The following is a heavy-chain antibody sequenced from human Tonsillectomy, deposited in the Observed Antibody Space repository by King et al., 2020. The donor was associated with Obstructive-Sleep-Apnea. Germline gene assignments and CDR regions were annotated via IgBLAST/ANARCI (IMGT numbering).Heavy chain of an antibody. Sequence: ITLKESGPTLVKPTQTLTLTCTFSGFSLTTGGVAVAWIRQPPGKALEWLALIYWDDDKRYRPSLKSRLTITRDTSKKQVVLTMTDMDPLDTATYFCAHRSIAAAGRYYFDYWGQGTLVTVSS. D-gene: IGHD6-13*01. J-gene: IGHJ4*02. CDR3: AHRSIAAAGRYYFDY. V-gene: IGHV2-5*02. CDR2: IYWDDDK. CDR1: GFSLTTGGVA.